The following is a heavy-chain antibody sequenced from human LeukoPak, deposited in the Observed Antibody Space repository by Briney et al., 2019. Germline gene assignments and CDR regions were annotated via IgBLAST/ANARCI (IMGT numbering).Heavy chain of an antibody. Sequence: GASVKVSCKASGYTFTGYYMHWVRQATGQGLEWMGWMNPNSGNTGYAQKFQGRVTMTRNTSISTAYMELSSLRSEDTAVYYCARGPNWYFDLWGRGTLVTVSS. CDR3: ARGPNWYFDL. CDR1: GYTFTGYY. V-gene: IGHV1-8*02. J-gene: IGHJ2*01. CDR2: MNPNSGNT.